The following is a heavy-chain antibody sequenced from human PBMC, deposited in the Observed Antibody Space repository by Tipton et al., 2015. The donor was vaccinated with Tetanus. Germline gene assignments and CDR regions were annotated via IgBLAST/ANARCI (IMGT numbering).Heavy chain of an antibody. CDR3: ARDPTGGYGELDP. V-gene: IGHV3-74*01. CDR2: INPDGRRT. Sequence: GSLRLSYAASGFTSESHYMHWVRQTPGKGLVWISRINPDGRRTNYADSVKGRFTISRDSSRKTLYLQMDRLRTDDTGTYFCARDPTGGYGELDPWGPGTLVSVSS. D-gene: IGHD3-16*01. J-gene: IGHJ5*02. CDR1: GFTSESHY.